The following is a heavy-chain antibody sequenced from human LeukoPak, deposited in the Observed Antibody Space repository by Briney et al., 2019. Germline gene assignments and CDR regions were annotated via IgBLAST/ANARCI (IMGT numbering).Heavy chain of an antibody. Sequence: GGSLRLSCAASGFTFSSYVMNWFRQAPRKGPEWVSALSGSRDITTYADSVKGRFTISRDNSMDTLYLQMNSLRVEDTALYYCAKDGWGPTAMKNNWFDAWGQGILVTVSS. D-gene: IGHD3-10*01. CDR2: LSGSRDIT. CDR1: GFTFSSYV. J-gene: IGHJ5*02. CDR3: AKDGWGPTAMKNNWFDA. V-gene: IGHV3-23*01.